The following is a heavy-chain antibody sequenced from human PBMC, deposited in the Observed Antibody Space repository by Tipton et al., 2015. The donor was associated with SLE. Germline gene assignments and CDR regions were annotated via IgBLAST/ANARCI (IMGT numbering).Heavy chain of an antibody. Sequence: SLRLSCAASGFTFSSYAMHWVRQAPGKGLEWVAVISYDGSNKYYADSVKGRFTISRDNSKSTLYLQMNSLRAEDTAVYYCARDAPPAIAVAGLDYWGQGTLVTVSS. V-gene: IGHV3-30*04. J-gene: IGHJ4*02. CDR1: GFTFSSYA. CDR3: ARDAPPAIAVAGLDY. D-gene: IGHD6-19*01. CDR2: ISYDGSNK.